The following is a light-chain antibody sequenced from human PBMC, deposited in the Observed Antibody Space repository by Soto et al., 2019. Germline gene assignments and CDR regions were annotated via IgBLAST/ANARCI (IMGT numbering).Light chain of an antibody. V-gene: IGKV1-5*01. CDR1: QSISRW. J-gene: IGKJ4*01. CDR2: DAS. CDR3: QQYNSYSLLT. Sequence: DIQMTQSPSTLSASVGDRVTITCRARQSISRWLSWYQQKPGKAPKLLLYDASSLESGVPSRFSGSGSGTEFTLTITSLQPDDFATYYCQQYNSYSLLTFGGGTKVEIQ.